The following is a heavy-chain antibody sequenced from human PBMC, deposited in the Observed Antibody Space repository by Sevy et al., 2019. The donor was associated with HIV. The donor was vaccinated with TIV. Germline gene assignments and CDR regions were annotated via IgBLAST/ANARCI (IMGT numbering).Heavy chain of an antibody. Sequence: GGSLRLSCAASGFTFCDYYMSWIRQAPGKGLEWVSYISSSGSAIYYADSVKGRFTISRDNAKNSLYLQMNSLRAEDTAVYYCARQVRGVIDYYYYDYMDVWGKGTTVTVSS. CDR3: ARQVRGVIDYYYYDYMDV. CDR1: GFTFCDYY. J-gene: IGHJ6*03. CDR2: ISSSGSAI. V-gene: IGHV3-11*04. D-gene: IGHD3-10*01.